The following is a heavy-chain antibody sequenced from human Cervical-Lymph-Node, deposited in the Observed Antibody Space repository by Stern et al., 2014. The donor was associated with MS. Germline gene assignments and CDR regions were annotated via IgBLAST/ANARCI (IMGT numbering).Heavy chain of an antibody. Sequence: QVQLVESGGGVVQPGRSLRLSCAASGFIFSSYAMHWVRQAPGKGLEWVAVIANDGNDKHSADSVKGRFTISRDNSKNTLYLQMNSLRVEDTAVYYCAKDRALGPAVYDLDYWGQGSLVTVSS. CDR3: AKDRALGPAVYDLDY. CDR2: IANDGNDK. D-gene: IGHD2-2*01. J-gene: IGHJ4*02. CDR1: GFIFSSYA. V-gene: IGHV3-30*18.